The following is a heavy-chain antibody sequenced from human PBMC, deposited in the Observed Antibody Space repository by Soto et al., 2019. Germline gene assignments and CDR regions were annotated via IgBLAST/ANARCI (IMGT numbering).Heavy chain of an antibody. CDR3: AREWGLLPYHVMNV. V-gene: IGHV4-61*03. CDR2: ISYTGRT. J-gene: IGHJ6*02. CDR1: GDSVTSGSYY. D-gene: IGHD7-27*01. Sequence: PSETLSLTCIVSGDSVTSGSYYWTWLRQPPGKGLEWIGYISYTGRTKYNPSLQSRVTISVDTSKNDFSLNLSSVTAADTAVYFCAREWGLLPYHVMNVWGHGTAVTVYS.